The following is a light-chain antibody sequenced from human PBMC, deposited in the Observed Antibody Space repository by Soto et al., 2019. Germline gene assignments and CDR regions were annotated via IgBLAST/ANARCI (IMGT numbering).Light chain of an antibody. CDR2: TAS. V-gene: IGKV1-12*01. J-gene: IGKJ4*01. Sequence: DLQMTQSPSSVSASVGDRVTITCRASQGISSLLAWDQQKPGKAPNLLIHTASSLQSGVPSRFSCSGSGTDFTLSIRSLQPEDFATYYCEQANSFPRTFGVGTKVEIK. CDR1: QGISSL. CDR3: EQANSFPRT.